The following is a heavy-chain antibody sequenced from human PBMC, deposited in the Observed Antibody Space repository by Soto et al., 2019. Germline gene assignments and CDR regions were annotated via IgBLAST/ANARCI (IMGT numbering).Heavy chain of an antibody. CDR1: GFPFSSYS. D-gene: IGHD4-17*01. CDR2: ISSSSSLI. V-gene: IGHV3-48*02. CDR3: ARDGYGDFYFDY. J-gene: IGHJ4*02. Sequence: GGSLRLSCAASGFPFSSYSMHWVRQAPGKGLEWVSHISSSSSLITYADSVKGRFTISRDNAKNSVFLQMNSLRDEDTAVYYCARDGYGDFYFDYWGQGTLVTVSS.